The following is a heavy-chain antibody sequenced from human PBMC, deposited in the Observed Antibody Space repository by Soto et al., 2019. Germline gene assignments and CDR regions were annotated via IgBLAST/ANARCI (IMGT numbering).Heavy chain of an antibody. D-gene: IGHD6-19*01. CDR1: GGSISSSSYY. J-gene: IGHJ6*02. Sequence: PSETLSLTCTVSGGSISSSSYYWGWIRQPPGKGLEWIGSIYYSGSTYYNPSLKSRVTISVDTSKNQFSLKLTSVTAADTAKYYCARHIGGGWNSYYYGMDVWGQGTTVTVSS. CDR2: IYYSGST. CDR3: ARHIGGGWNSYYYGMDV. V-gene: IGHV4-39*01.